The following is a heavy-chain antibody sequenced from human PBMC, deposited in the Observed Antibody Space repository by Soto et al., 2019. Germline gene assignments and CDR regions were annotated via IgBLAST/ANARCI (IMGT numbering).Heavy chain of an antibody. CDR3: ARDRMVRGVIPIYYYYNGMDV. Sequence: QVQLVQSGAEVKKPGASVKVSCKASGYTFTSYYLHWVRQAPGQGFEWMGIINSSGGSTSYAQKYQGRVTMTRDTSTSTVYMELSSLCSEDTAVYYCARDRMVRGVIPIYYYYNGMDVWGQGTTVTVSS. D-gene: IGHD3-10*01. CDR1: GYTFTSYY. J-gene: IGHJ6*02. CDR2: INSSGGST. V-gene: IGHV1-46*01.